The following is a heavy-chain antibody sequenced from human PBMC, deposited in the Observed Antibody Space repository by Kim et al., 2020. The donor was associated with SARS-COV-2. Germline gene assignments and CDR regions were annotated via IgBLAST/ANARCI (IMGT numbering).Heavy chain of an antibody. CDR3: ARVGVLLWFGELSPGDAFDI. V-gene: IGHV3-11*05. Sequence: RFTISRDNAKNSLYLQMNSLRAEDTAVYYCARVGVLLWFGELSPGDAFDIWGQGTMVTVSS. D-gene: IGHD3-10*01. J-gene: IGHJ3*02.